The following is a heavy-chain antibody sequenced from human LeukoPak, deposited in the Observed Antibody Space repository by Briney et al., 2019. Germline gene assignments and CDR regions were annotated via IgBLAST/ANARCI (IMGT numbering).Heavy chain of an antibody. V-gene: IGHV1-18*01. J-gene: IGHJ3*02. CDR1: GYTFTSYG. CDR2: ISAYNGNT. D-gene: IGHD4-17*01. CDR3: ARDHLPTTVTTVGAFDI. Sequence: GASVKVSCKASGYTFTSYGISWVRQAPGQGLEWMGWISAYNGNTNYAQKLQGRVTMTTDTSTSTAYMELRSLRSDDTAVYYCARDHLPTTVTTVGAFDIWGRGTMVTVSS.